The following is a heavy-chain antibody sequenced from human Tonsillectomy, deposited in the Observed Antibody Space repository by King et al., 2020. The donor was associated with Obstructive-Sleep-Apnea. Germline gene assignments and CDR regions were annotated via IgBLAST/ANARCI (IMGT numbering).Heavy chain of an antibody. Sequence: QLQESGPGLVKPSQTLSLTCAVSGGSISSGGYSWSWIRQPPGKGLEWIGYMYYSGGTYYNPSLKSRVFISVETSRNQFSLKLSSVTAADTAVYYCAREEVVTGTYFQHWGQGTLVTVSS. V-gene: IGHV4-30-4*07. J-gene: IGHJ1*01. CDR2: MYYSGGT. D-gene: IGHD2-21*02. CDR3: AREEVVTGTYFQH. CDR1: GGSISSGGYS.